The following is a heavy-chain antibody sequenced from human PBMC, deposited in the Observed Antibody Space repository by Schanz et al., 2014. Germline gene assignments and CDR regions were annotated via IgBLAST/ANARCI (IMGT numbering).Heavy chain of an antibody. CDR1: GFSVGNKY. CDR2: VSSDGNND. D-gene: IGHD3-10*01. Sequence: VQLVESGGGLVQPGGSLRLSCAASGFSVGNKYMNWVRQAPGKGLEWVALVSSDGNNDYYTDSVKGRFTISRDNAKNTLYLQMNSLRAEDTAVYYCAKQHIVRGVIYLNWFDSWGQGTLVTVSS. CDR3: AKQHIVRGVIYLNWFDS. V-gene: IGHV3-30*18. J-gene: IGHJ5*01.